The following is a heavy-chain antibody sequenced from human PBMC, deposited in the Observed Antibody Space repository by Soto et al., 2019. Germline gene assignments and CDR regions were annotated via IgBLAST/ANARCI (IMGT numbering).Heavy chain of an antibody. D-gene: IGHD2-15*01. V-gene: IGHV1-69*01. CDR1: GGTFSSYA. CDR3: ARSQGGSSSLDIYYYYYYGMDV. Sequence: QVQLVQSGAEVKKPGSSVKVSCTAPGGTFSSYAISWVRQAPGQGLECMGGIIPIFGTANYAQKFQGRVTITADESTSTGYMGLSSLRSEDTAVYYCARSQGGSSSLDIYYYYYYGMDVWGQGTTVTVSS. CDR2: IIPIFGTA. J-gene: IGHJ6*02.